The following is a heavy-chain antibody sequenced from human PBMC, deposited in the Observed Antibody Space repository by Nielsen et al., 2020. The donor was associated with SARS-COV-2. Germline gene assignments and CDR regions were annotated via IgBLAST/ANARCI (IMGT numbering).Heavy chain of an antibody. V-gene: IGHV4-59*01. CDR1: GGSISSYYY. CDR3: SRGHFYDSTGYNYLFDY. D-gene: IGHD3-22*01. Sequence: SETLSLTCTVSGGSISSYYYWNWIRQSPGKGLEWIGYIYYNGNTNYNPSLKSRVTISVDSSKNQFSLKLTSVTVADTAVYYCSRGHFYDSTGYNYLFDYWGQGTLVTVSS. CDR2: IYYNGNT. J-gene: IGHJ4*02.